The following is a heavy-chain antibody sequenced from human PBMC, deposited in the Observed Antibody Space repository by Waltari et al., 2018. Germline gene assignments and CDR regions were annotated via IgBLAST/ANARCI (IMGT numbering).Heavy chain of an antibody. CDR2: XXXDGSER. CDR1: GFTFSNFW. CDR3: SVSLNS. V-gene: IGHV3-7*01. Sequence: EVQLVESGGGLVQPGGSLRLSCAASGFTFSNFWMDWVRQAPGXGLEWVAXXXXDGSERHYIDSVKGRFTISRDNAKNLLYLEMNSLRAGDTAVYYCSVSLNSWGQGTLVTVSS. J-gene: IGHJ4*02.